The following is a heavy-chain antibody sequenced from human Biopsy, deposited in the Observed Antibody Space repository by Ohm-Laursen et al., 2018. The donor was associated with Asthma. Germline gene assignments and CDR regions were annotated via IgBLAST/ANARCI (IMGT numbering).Heavy chain of an antibody. CDR3: ARDKPSHIDYYYGMDV. Sequence: SLRLSCAASGFTFSSYAMSWVRQAPGKGLEWVSAISGSGGSTYYADSVKGRFTISRDNSKNTLYLQMNSLRAEDTAVYYCARDKPSHIDYYYGMDVWGQGTTVTVSS. CDR1: GFTFSSYA. J-gene: IGHJ6*02. V-gene: IGHV3-23*01. CDR2: ISGSGGST.